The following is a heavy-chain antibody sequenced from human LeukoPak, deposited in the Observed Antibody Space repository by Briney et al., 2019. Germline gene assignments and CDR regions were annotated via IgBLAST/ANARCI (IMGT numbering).Heavy chain of an antibody. CDR2: INAGNGNT. V-gene: IGHV1-3*01. D-gene: IGHD6-19*01. J-gene: IGHJ5*02. Sequence: ASVKVSCKASGYTFTSYAMHWVRQAPGQRLEWMGWINAGNGNTKYSQKFQGRVTITRDTSASTAYMELSSLRSEDTAVYYCARAPTPAPYSSGWYRGNWFDPWGQGTLVTVS. CDR3: ARAPTPAPYSSGWYRGNWFDP. CDR1: GYTFTSYA.